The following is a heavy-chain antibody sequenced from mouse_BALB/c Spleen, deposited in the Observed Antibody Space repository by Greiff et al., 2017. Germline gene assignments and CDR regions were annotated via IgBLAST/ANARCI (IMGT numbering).Heavy chain of an antibody. Sequence: EVKVVESGGGLVQPGGSRKLSCAASGFTFSSFGMHWVRQAPEKGLEWVAYISSGSSTIYYADTVKGRFTISRDNPKNTLFLQMTSLRSEDTAMYYCARDYGNYPYAMDYWGQGTSVTVSS. CDR3: ARDYGNYPYAMDY. CDR1: GFTFSSFG. D-gene: IGHD2-1*01. V-gene: IGHV5-17*02. CDR2: ISSGSSTI. J-gene: IGHJ4*01.